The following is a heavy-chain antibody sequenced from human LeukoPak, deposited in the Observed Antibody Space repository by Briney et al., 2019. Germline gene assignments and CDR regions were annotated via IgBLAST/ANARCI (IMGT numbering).Heavy chain of an antibody. D-gene: IGHD6-13*01. CDR3: VGDGGTAAAGTHHFDY. V-gene: IGHV3-21*05. Sequence: GGSLRLSCAASGFTFTAYSMNWVRQAPGKGLEWVSHITSSSAERYYTHSVKGRFTISRDNAKNSLYLQMNSLRAEDTAVYYCVGDGGTAAAGTHHFDYWGRGILVTVSS. J-gene: IGHJ4*02. CDR1: GFTFTAYS. CDR2: ITSSSAER.